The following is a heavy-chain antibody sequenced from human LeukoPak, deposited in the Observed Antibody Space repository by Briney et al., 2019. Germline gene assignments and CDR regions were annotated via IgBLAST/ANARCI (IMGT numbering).Heavy chain of an antibody. D-gene: IGHD3-10*01. Sequence: GASVKVSCKTSDYTFSNYDINWVRQATGQGLEWMGWMNPNSGNTGYAQKFQGRVTMTRNTSISTAYMELSSLRSEDTAVYYCARPNYGSGSYGYYYYYMDVWGKGTTVTISS. J-gene: IGHJ6*03. CDR2: MNPNSGNT. CDR3: ARPNYGSGSYGYYYYYMDV. CDR1: DYTFSNYD. V-gene: IGHV1-8*02.